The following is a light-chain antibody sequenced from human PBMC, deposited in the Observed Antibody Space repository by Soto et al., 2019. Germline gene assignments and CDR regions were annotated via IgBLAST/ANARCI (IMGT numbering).Light chain of an antibody. V-gene: IGKV3-20*01. CDR3: QQYGRSPFT. CDR2: CAS. Sequence: EIVLTQSPGTLSLSPGERATLSCRASQSVSSNNLAWYQQRPGQAPRVVIYCASTRATGIPERFGGSGSGTDCTLTISRLEPEDFAVYYCQQYGRSPFTFGPGTKVHIK. J-gene: IGKJ3*01. CDR1: QSVSSNN.